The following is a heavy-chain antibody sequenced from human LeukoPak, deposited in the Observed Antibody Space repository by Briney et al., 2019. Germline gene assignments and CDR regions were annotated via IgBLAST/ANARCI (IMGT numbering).Heavy chain of an antibody. J-gene: IGHJ4*02. V-gene: IGHV3-21*01. CDR2: ISSSSSYI. D-gene: IGHD3-9*01. Sequence: GGSLRLSCAASGFTFSSYSMNWVRQAPGKGLEWVSSISSSSSYIYYADSVKGRFTISRDNAKNSLYLQVNSLRAEDTAVYYCARAGYYMLSWANFDYWGQGTLVTVSS. CDR3: ARAGYYMLSWANFDY. CDR1: GFTFSSYS.